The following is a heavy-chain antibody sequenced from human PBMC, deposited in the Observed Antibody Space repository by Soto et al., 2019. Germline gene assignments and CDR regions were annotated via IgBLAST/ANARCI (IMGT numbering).Heavy chain of an antibody. J-gene: IGHJ6*02. CDR1: GGSISSGGYY. Sequence: QVQLQESGPGLVKPSQTLSLTCTVSGGSISSGGYYWSWIRQHPGKGLEWIGYIYYSGSTYYNPSLKSRVTISVDTSKNQFSLKLSSVTAADTAVYYCVRDTYCSGTSCSTHYYYYGMDVWGQGTTVTVSS. D-gene: IGHD2-2*01. CDR3: VRDTYCSGTSCSTHYYYYGMDV. CDR2: IYYSGST. V-gene: IGHV4-31*03.